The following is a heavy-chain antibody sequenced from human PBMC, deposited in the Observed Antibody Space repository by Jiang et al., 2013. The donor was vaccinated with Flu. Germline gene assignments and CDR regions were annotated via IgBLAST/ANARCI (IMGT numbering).Heavy chain of an antibody. CDR1: GLTFIASG. CDR2: ISNDGTRE. V-gene: IGHV3-30*03. D-gene: IGHD2-21*01. Sequence: AAAGLTFIASGMHWVRQAPGKGLEWVAIISNDGTREYYADSVKGRFTISRDNSKNTIYLQMNSLRTEDTAVYYCARDKGWGYFDYWGQGTLVTVSS. CDR3: ARDKGWGYFDY. J-gene: IGHJ4*02.